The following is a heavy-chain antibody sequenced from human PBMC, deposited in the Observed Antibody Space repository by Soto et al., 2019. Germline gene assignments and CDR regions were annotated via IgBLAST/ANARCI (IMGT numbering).Heavy chain of an antibody. CDR1: GFTFSSYG. Sequence: PGGSLRLSCAASGFTFSSYGMHWVRQAPGKGLEWVAVISYDGSNKYYADSVKGRFTISRDNSKNTLYLQMNSLRAEDTAVYYCAKAASKNVDIVATIPATGGFDYWGQGTLVTVSS. V-gene: IGHV3-30*18. CDR3: AKAASKNVDIVATIPATGGFDY. D-gene: IGHD5-12*01. J-gene: IGHJ4*02. CDR2: ISYDGSNK.